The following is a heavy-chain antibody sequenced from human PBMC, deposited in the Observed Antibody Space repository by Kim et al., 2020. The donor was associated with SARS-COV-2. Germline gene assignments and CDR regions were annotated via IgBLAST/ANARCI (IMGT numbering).Heavy chain of an antibody. J-gene: IGHJ4*02. CDR1: GFSFSSYG. CDR2: VSYDENKK. Sequence: GGSLRLSCAAFGFSFSSYGMHWVRQTPGKGLEWVTFVSYDENKKYYADSVKGRFTISRDNSKNTVYLQMDSLKAEDTAVYYCAKDHILAGYRYFDAWGQGTLVTVS. V-gene: IGHV3-30*02. D-gene: IGHD3-9*01. CDR3: AKDHILAGYRYFDA.